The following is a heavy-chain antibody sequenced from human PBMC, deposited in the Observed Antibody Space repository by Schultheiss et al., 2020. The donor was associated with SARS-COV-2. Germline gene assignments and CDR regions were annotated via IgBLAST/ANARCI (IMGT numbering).Heavy chain of an antibody. CDR3: ARTGSGWYGGFDY. V-gene: IGHV3-21*01. CDR1: GFTFSSYA. D-gene: IGHD6-19*01. J-gene: IGHJ4*02. CDR2: ISSSSSYI. Sequence: GESLKISCAASGFTFSSYAMHWVRQAPGKGLEWVSSISSSSSYIYYADSVKGRFTISRDNSKNTLYVQMNSLRIEDTAVYYCARTGSGWYGGFDYWGQGTLVTVSS.